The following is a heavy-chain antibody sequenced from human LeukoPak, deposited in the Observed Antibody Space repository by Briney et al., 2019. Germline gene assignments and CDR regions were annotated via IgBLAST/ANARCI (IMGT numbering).Heavy chain of an antibody. Sequence: GGSLRLSCAASGFTFSSYSMNWVRQAPGKGLEWVSSISSGSSYINYADSVKGRFTISRDNAKNSLYLQMNSLRAEDTAVYYCARDANYYDSSGVDYWXXXTLVTVSS. V-gene: IGHV3-21*01. CDR3: ARDANYYDSSGVDY. CDR1: GFTFSSYS. CDR2: ISSGSSYI. J-gene: IGHJ4*01. D-gene: IGHD3-22*01.